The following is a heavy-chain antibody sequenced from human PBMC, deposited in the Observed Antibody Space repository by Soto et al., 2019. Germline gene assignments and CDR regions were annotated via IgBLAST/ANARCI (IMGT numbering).Heavy chain of an antibody. D-gene: IGHD3-22*01. CDR2: ISSSSSYT. CDR3: ARDLPFYYYDSSGYVDY. V-gene: IGHV3-11*05. Sequence: GGYLRLSCAASGFTSSDYYMSWIRQAPGKGLEWVSYISSSSSYTNYADSVKGRFTISRDNAKNSLYLQMNSLRAEDTAVYYCARDLPFYYYDSSGYVDYWGQGT. CDR1: GFTSSDYY. J-gene: IGHJ4*02.